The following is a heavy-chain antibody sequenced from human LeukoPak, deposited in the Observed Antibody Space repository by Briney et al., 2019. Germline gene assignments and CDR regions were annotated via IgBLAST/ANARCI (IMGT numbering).Heavy chain of an antibody. V-gene: IGHV3-74*01. J-gene: IGHJ4*02. CDR3: AKVMDSLGYCTGGVCYRAIDF. Sequence: GGSLRLSCAASGFTFSSYWMHWVRQAPGKGLVWVSRISSDGSTTSYADSVKGRFTISRDNAKNTLYLQMNSLRAEDTAVYYCAKVMDSLGYCTGGVCYRAIDFWGQGTLVTVSS. D-gene: IGHD2-8*02. CDR2: ISSDGSTT. CDR1: GFTFSSYW.